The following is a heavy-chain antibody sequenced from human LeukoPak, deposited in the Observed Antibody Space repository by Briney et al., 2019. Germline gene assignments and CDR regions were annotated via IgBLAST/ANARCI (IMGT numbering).Heavy chain of an antibody. CDR2: IKQDVSHK. Sequence: GGSLRLSCAASGFTFGTYWIYWVRQAPGKGLEWVANIKQDVSHKYYADSVKGRFTTSRDNDRNSLYLQMDSLRHEDTALYYCVKGHYTVTTYHLDYWGKETLVTVSS. D-gene: IGHD4-17*01. CDR3: VKGHYTVTTYHLDY. V-gene: IGHV3-7*03. CDR1: GFTFGTYW. J-gene: IGHJ4*02.